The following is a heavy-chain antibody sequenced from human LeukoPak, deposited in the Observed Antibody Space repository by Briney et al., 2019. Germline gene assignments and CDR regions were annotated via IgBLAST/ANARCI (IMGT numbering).Heavy chain of an antibody. Sequence: ASVKVSCKASGYILTTYGITWVRQAPGQGLEWMGWISAYNGNTNYAQKLQGRVTMTTDTSTSTAYMELRSLRSDDTAVYYCARDRVEATGVFDYWGQGTLVTVSS. CDR1: GYILTTYG. J-gene: IGHJ4*02. CDR3: ARDRVEATGVFDY. D-gene: IGHD5-24*01. V-gene: IGHV1-18*01. CDR2: ISAYNGNT.